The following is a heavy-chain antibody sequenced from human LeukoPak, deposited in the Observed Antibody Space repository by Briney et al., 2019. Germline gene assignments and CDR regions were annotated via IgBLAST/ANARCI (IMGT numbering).Heavy chain of an antibody. CDR2: ISAYNGNT. V-gene: IGHV1-18*01. CDR1: GYTFTSYG. CDR3: ARVKTYYYDSSGYLFDY. J-gene: IGHJ4*02. Sequence: ASVKVSCKASGYTFTSYGISWVRQAPGQGLEWMGWISAYNGNTNYAQKLQGRVTMTTDTSTSTAYMELRSLRSDDTAVYYCARVKTYYYDSSGYLFDYWGQGTLVTVSS. D-gene: IGHD3-22*01.